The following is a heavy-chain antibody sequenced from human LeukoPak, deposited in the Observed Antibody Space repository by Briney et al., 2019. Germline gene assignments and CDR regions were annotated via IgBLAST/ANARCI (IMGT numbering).Heavy chain of an antibody. CDR2: TKTKADSYIT. Sequence: PGGSLRLSCAASGFIFSDYYMDWVRQAPGKGLEWVGRTKTKADSYITEYAASVKGRFTISRDDSKNSLYLQMNSLKTEDTAVYYCAKDSSDWTFDYWGQGTLVTASS. CDR3: AKDSSDWTFDY. J-gene: IGHJ4*02. V-gene: IGHV3-72*01. D-gene: IGHD6-25*01. CDR1: GFIFSDYY.